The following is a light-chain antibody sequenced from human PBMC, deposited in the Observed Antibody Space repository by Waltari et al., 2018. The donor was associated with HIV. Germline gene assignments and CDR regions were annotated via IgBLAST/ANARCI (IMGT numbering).Light chain of an antibody. CDR3: SSYTGSTTVV. Sequence: QSALTQPASVSGSPGRSITISCTGTSSDIGGYNYVSWYQQHPGKAPKLMIYEVSNRPSGVSSRFSGSKSGNTASLTISGLQAEDEADYYCSSYTGSTTVVFGVGTKVTVL. CDR1: SSDIGGYNY. J-gene: IGLJ2*01. V-gene: IGLV2-14*03. CDR2: EVS.